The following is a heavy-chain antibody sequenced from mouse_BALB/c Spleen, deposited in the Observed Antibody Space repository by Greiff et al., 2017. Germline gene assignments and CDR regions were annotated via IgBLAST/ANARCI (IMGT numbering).Heavy chain of an antibody. Sequence: VQLVESGPGLVAPSQSLSITCTVSGFSLTSYGVHWVRQPPGKGLEWLGVIWAGGSTNYNSALMSRLSISKDNSKSQVFLKMNSLQTDDTAMYYCATYDYDKAMDYWGQGTSVTVSS. CDR1: GFSLTSYG. V-gene: IGHV2-9*02. J-gene: IGHJ4*01. CDR3: ATYDYDKAMDY. D-gene: IGHD2-4*01. CDR2: IWAGGST.